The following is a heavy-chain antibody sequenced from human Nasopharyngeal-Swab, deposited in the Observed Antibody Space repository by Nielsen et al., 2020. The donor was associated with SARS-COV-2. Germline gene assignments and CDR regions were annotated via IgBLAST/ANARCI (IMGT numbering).Heavy chain of an antibody. Sequence: VRQMPGKGLKWMGRIDPSDSYTRYSPSMQGHATISADTSTSTAYLQWSSLKASDTAMYYCARQGEREDWGQGTLVTVSS. D-gene: IGHD3-16*01. J-gene: IGHJ4*02. CDR3: ARQGERED. V-gene: IGHV5-10-1*01. CDR2: IDPSDSYT.